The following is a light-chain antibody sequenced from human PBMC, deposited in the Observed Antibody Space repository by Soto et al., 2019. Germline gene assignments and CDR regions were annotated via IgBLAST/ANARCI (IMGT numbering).Light chain of an antibody. J-gene: IGLJ1*01. CDR2: EVT. Sequence: QSLLTHPPSAPGSPGQSVTISCPETSGDVGGYDYVSWYQQHPGKAPKLMFYEVTKRPLGVPDRFSGSKSGNTASLTVSGLQAEDEAHYYCSSYAGSDNPYVFGTGTQVTV. V-gene: IGLV2-8*01. CDR1: SGDVGGYDY. CDR3: SSYAGSDNPYV.